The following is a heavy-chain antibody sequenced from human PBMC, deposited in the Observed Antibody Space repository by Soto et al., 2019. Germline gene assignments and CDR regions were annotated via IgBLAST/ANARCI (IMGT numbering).Heavy chain of an antibody. J-gene: IGHJ4*02. CDR1: VYTFTSYA. CDR3: ARDLAAGNCDY. D-gene: IGHD6-13*01. CDR2: ISAYNGNT. V-gene: IGHV1-18*01. Sequence: ASVNVSSKASVYTFTSYAISCVRQAPGHGLEWIGWISAYNGNTNYAQKLQGRVTMTTDISTSTAYMELRCLSSDDTAVYYCARDLAAGNCDYWGQGTLVTVSS.